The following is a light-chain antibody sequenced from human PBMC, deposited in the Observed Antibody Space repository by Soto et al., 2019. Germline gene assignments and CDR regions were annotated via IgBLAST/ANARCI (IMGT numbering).Light chain of an antibody. CDR2: EVS. CDR3: CSYAGSSTPLI. J-gene: IGLJ1*01. V-gene: IGLV2-23*02. CDR1: SSDVGGYNL. Sequence: QPVLTQPASVSGSPGQSITISCTGTSSDVGGYNLVSWYQQHPGKAPKLMIYEVSKRPSGVSNRFSGSKSGNTGSLTISGLQAEDEADYYCCSYAGSSTPLIFGTGTKLTVL.